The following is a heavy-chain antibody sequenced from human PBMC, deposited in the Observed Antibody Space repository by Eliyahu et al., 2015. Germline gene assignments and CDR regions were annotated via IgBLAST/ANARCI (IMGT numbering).Heavy chain of an antibody. J-gene: IGHJ4*02. CDR3: VRDPSGSLDY. D-gene: IGHD5-12*01. CDR2: IKQDGSKK. Sequence: EVQLVESGGGLVQPGGSLXLXCIGSGFXXSNYWMSWVRQAPGKGLEWVANIKQDGSKKYYVHSVEGRFTISRDNAKNSLYLQMNSLRAEDTAVYYCVRDPSGSLDYWGQGTLVTVSS. CDR1: GFXXSNYW. V-gene: IGHV3-7*01.